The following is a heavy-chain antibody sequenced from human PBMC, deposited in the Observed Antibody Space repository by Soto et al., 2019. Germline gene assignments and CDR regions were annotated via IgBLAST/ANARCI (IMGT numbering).Heavy chain of an antibody. CDR1: GASFSLHY. V-gene: IGHV4-34*01. Sequence: SETLSLTCTVDGASFSLHYWTWIRQPPGKGLEWIGEINHSGSTNYNPSLKSRVIISVDTPKKQVSLKLSSVTAADTAVYYCARGRYYDYVRGNYRHLDYWGQGTLVTVSS. CDR3: ARGRYYDYVRGNYRHLDY. D-gene: IGHD3-16*02. J-gene: IGHJ4*02. CDR2: INHSGST.